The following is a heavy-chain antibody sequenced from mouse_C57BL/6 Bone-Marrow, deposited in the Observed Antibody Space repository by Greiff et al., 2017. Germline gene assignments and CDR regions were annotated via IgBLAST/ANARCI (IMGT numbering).Heavy chain of an antibody. D-gene: IGHD1-1*01. Sequence: VQLQQSGAELVRPGASVKLSCKASGYTFTDYYINWVKQGPGQGLEWIARIYPGSGNTYYNEKFKGKATLTAEKSSSTAYMQLSSLTSEDSAVYFCARGGTTVAVGYWGQGTTLTVSS. V-gene: IGHV1-76*01. J-gene: IGHJ2*01. CDR2: IYPGSGNT. CDR1: GYTFTDYY. CDR3: ARGGTTVAVGY.